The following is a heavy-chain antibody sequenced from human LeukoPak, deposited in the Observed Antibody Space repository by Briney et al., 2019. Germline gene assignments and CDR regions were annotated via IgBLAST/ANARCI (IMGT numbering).Heavy chain of an antibody. J-gene: IGHJ4*02. D-gene: IGHD5-12*01. CDR3: ARSLYSGYDLGY. CDR2: INPNSGGT. CDR1: GYTFTGYY. V-gene: IGHV1-2*02. Sequence: GASVNVSCKASGYTFTGYYMHWVRQPPGQGRAGVGWINPNSGGTNYAQKFQGSVTMTRDTSISTAYMERSRLRSDDTAVYYCARSLYSGYDLGYWGQGTLVTVSS.